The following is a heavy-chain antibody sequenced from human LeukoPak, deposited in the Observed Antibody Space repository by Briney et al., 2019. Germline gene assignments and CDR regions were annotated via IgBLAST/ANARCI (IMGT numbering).Heavy chain of an antibody. CDR1: GFTFSSYW. CDR3: ARESVARGNYYYYMDV. J-gene: IGHJ6*03. V-gene: IGHV3-74*01. Sequence: PGGSLRLSCAASGFTFSSYWTHWVRHAPGRGRVWVSRLNSDGSSTSYADSVKGRCTISRDNAKNTLYLQMNSLRAEDTAVYYCARESVARGNYYYYMDVWGKGTTVTVSS. CDR2: LNSDGSST. D-gene: IGHD6-6*01.